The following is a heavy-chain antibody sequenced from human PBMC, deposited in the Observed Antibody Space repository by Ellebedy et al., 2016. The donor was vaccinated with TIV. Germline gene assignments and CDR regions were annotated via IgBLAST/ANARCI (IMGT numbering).Heavy chain of an antibody. J-gene: IGHJ3*02. CDR3: AREPGRYCSSTSCYQGAFDI. CDR1: GFTFDDYA. CDR2: ISWNSGSI. Sequence: GGSLRLXXAASGFTFDDYAMHWVRQAPGKGLEWVSGISWNSGSIGYADSVKGRFTISRDNAKNSLYLQMNSLRAEDTAVYYCAREPGRYCSSTSCYQGAFDIWGQGTMVTVSS. V-gene: IGHV3-9*01. D-gene: IGHD2-2*01.